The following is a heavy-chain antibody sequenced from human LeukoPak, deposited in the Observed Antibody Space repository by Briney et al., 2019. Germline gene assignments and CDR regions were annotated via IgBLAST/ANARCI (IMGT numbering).Heavy chain of an antibody. V-gene: IGHV3-20*04. Sequence: PGGSLRLSCAASGFTFDDYGMSWVRQGPGKGLEWVSGINWNGGNTGYADSVKCRFTIFRDKAKNSLYLEMDSLRVEDTALYYCARTSDGNWFDPWGQGTLVTVSS. J-gene: IGHJ5*02. CDR3: ARTSDGNWFDP. D-gene: IGHD1-26*01. CDR1: GFTFDDYG. CDR2: INWNGGNT.